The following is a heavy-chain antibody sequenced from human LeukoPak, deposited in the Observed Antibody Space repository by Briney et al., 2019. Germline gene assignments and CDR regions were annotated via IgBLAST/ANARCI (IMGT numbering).Heavy chain of an antibody. D-gene: IGHD2-15*01. J-gene: IGHJ6*02. CDR1: GGTFSSYA. V-gene: IGHV1-18*01. CDR2: ISAYKGNT. Sequence: GASVKVSCKASGGTFSSYAISWVRQAPGQGLEWVGWISAYKGNTNYAQKFQGRVTMTTDTSTSTVYMELRSLRSDDTAVYYCARDDYSSGTCYIGMDVWGQGTTVTVSS. CDR3: ARDDYSSGTCYIGMDV.